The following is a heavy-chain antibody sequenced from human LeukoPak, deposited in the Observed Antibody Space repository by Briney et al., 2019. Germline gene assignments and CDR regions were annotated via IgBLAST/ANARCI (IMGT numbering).Heavy chain of an antibody. CDR1: GGSISSYL. V-gene: IGHV4-4*07. Sequence: PSETLSLTFTVSGGSISSYLWSWIRQSAGKRLEWLGRIHTSGTTTYSPSLQSRLTMSVDTSKSQVSLRLTSVTAADTAVYYCATEQVSGSAWGFDYWGQGSLVTVSS. CDR2: IHTSGTT. D-gene: IGHD6-19*01. CDR3: ATEQVSGSAWGFDY. J-gene: IGHJ4*02.